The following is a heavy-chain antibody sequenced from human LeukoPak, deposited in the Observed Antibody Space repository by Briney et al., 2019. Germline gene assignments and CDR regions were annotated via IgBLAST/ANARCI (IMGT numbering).Heavy chain of an antibody. D-gene: IGHD3-9*01. J-gene: IGHJ4*02. Sequence: SETLSLTCTVSGGSISSSSYYWGWIRQPPGKGLEWIGSIYYSGSTYYNPSLKSRVTISVDTSKNQFSLKLSSVTAADTAVYYCARHGRYFDWLLTTNFDYWAREPWSPSPQ. CDR1: GGSISSSSYY. V-gene: IGHV4-39*01. CDR3: ARHGRYFDWLLTTNFDY. CDR2: IYYSGST.